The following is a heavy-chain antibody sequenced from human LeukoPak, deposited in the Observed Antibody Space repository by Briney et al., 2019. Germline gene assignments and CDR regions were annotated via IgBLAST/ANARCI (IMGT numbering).Heavy chain of an antibody. V-gene: IGHV5-51*01. D-gene: IGHD4/OR15-4a*01. CDR3: ARPLNGANVY. CDR1: GYSFTTYW. J-gene: IGHJ4*02. CDR2: IYPGDSDT. Sequence: GESLKISCKGPGYSFTTYWIGWVRQMPGKGLEWMGIIYPGDSDTRYSPSFQGQVTISADKSINTAYLQWSSLKPSDTAMYYCARPLNGANVYWGQGTLVTVSS.